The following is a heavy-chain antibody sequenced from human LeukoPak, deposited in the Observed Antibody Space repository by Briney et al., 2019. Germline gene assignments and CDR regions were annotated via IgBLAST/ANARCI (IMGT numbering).Heavy chain of an antibody. V-gene: IGHV3-11*04. CDR1: GFTFSYSY. CDR2: ISSSGSTI. Sequence: PGGSLRLSCAASGFTFSYSYMTWIRQAPGKGLEWVSYISSSGSTIYYADSVKGRFTISRDNAKNSLYLQMNSLRAEDTAVYYCARSVVAATETFDYWGQGTLVTVSS. CDR3: ARSVVAATETFDY. J-gene: IGHJ4*02. D-gene: IGHD2-15*01.